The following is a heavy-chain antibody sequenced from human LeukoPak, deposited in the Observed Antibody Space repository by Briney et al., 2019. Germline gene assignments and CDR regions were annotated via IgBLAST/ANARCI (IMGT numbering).Heavy chain of an antibody. D-gene: IGHD3-9*01. CDR2: ISSSSSYI. Sequence: GGSLRLSCAASGFTFSSYSMNWVRQAPGKGLEWVSSISSSSSYIYYADSVKGRFTISRDSAKNSLYLQMNSLRAEDTAVYYCARVPLSYDILTGYYTPLEYYYYGMDVWGQGTTVTVSS. V-gene: IGHV3-21*01. CDR1: GFTFSSYS. J-gene: IGHJ6*02. CDR3: ARVPLSYDILTGYYTPLEYYYYGMDV.